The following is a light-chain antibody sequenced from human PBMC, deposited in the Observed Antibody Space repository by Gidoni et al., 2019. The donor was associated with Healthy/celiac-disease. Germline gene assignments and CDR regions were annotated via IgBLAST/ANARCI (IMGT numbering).Light chain of an antibody. Sequence: DIQMTQSPLSLPVTPGEPAAISCRSSQSLLHSNGYNYLDWDLQNPGQSPQLLIYLGSNRASGVPDRFSGSGSGTDFTLKISRVEAEDVGVYYCMQALQTPYPFGQGTKLEIK. CDR3: MQALQTPYP. V-gene: IGKV2-28*01. J-gene: IGKJ2*01. CDR2: LGS. CDR1: QSLLHSNGYNY.